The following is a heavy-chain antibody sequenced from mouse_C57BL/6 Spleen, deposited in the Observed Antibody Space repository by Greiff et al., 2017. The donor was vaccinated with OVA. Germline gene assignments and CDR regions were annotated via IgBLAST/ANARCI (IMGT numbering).Heavy chain of an antibody. CDR3: AREDSSGFPAY. D-gene: IGHD3-2*02. CDR2: IDPSDSET. CDR1: GYTFTSYW. Sequence: QVQLQQPGAELVRPGSSVKLSCKASGYTFTSYWMHWVKQRPIQGLEWIGNIDPSDSETHYNQKFKDKATLTVDKSSSTAYMQLSSLTSEDAAVYYCAREDSSGFPAYWGQGTLVTVSA. J-gene: IGHJ3*01. V-gene: IGHV1-52*01.